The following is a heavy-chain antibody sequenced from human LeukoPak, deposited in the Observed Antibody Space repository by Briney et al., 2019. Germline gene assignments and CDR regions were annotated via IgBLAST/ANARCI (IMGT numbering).Heavy chain of an antibody. D-gene: IGHD3-9*01. J-gene: IGHJ3*01. V-gene: IGHV3-23*01. Sequence: GGSLRLSCAASGFTFSSCAMSWVRQAPGKGLEWVSAISTSGGRTFYADSVKGRFTISRDNSKNTLYLQMNSLRVEDTAVYYCVGEDYNILTGPGQGAFDVWGLGTLVTVSS. CDR1: GFTFSSCA. CDR3: VGEDYNILTGPGQGAFDV. CDR2: ISTSGGRT.